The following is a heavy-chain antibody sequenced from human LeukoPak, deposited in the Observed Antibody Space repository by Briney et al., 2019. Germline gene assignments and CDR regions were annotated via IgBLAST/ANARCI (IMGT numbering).Heavy chain of an antibody. V-gene: IGHV3-49*03. J-gene: IGHJ4*02. D-gene: IGHD3-3*01. Sequence: GGSLRLSCSTFGFNFDNYGVSWFRQAPGQGLEWVGFLRSIVHGGPAEYAASVEGRFIISRDDSKSIAYLQMNSLKTEDTAVYYCTRAGGYDFRIDYWGQGTLVTVS. CDR2: LRSIVHGGPA. CDR3: TRAGGYDFRIDY. CDR1: GFNFDNYG.